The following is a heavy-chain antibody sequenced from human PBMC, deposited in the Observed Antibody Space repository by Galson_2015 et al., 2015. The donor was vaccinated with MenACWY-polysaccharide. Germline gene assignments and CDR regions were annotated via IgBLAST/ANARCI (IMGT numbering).Heavy chain of an antibody. D-gene: IGHD2-2*01. Sequence: CAISGDSVSSHSASWNWIRQSPSGGLEWLGRTYYRSKWYYDYALSVKSRITLNPDTSKNQVSLQLNSMTPEDTAVYYCARAPDFCTRGFDYWGLGTLVTVSS. CDR1: GDSVSSHSAS. J-gene: IGHJ4*02. V-gene: IGHV6-1*01. CDR2: TYYRSKWYY. CDR3: ARAPDFCTRGFDY.